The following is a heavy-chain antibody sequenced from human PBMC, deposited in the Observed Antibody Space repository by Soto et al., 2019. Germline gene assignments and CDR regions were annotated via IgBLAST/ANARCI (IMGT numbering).Heavy chain of an antibody. D-gene: IGHD3-10*01. CDR3: ANRRPKATEISGPSAFDF. Sequence: XGPTLMNPTQTLTLTCNFSLFSLTTSGVAVGWVRQPPGKALEWLALIYWNDDRRFRPSLKNRLTITKDTSENQVVLTMTDMDPVDTGTYYCANRRPKATEISGPSAFDFWGQGIPVTVSS. CDR2: IYWNDDR. CDR1: LFSLTTSGVA. J-gene: IGHJ4*02. V-gene: IGHV2-5*01.